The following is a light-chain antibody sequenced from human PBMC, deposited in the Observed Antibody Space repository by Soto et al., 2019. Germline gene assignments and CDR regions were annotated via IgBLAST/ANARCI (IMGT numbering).Light chain of an antibody. Sequence: DIRMTQSPSSVSASVGDRVTITCRASQGISGWLAWYQQKPGKAPKLLIYATSSLQTGVPSRFSGRGGGTNFTLNINSLQPEDFATYFCQQANSFPLTLGGGTKVEMK. CDR2: ATS. J-gene: IGKJ4*01. CDR1: QGISGW. CDR3: QQANSFPLT. V-gene: IGKV1D-12*01.